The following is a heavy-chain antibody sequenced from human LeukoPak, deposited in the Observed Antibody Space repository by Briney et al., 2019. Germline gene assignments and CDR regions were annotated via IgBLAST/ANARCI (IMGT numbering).Heavy chain of an antibody. V-gene: IGHV4-61*02. CDR1: GGSISSGSYY. CDR3: ARDSPMRSELRAYNYYYMDV. D-gene: IGHD1-14*01. CDR2: IYNSGSA. Sequence: SQTLSLTFTVSGGSISSGSYYWSWIRQPPGKGLEWIGRIYNSGSANYKPILTSRVTISVDTSKNQFSLRLSSGTAADTAVYYCARDSPMRSELRAYNYYYMDVWGKGTTVTVSS. J-gene: IGHJ6*03.